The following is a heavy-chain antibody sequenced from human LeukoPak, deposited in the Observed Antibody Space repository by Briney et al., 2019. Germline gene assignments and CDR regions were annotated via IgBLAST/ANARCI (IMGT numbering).Heavy chain of an antibody. CDR2: IWYDGSIK. J-gene: IGHJ4*02. V-gene: IGHV3-33*01. CDR1: GFTFTNYG. CDR3: ARAYYYDSSATPDY. Sequence: GGSLRLSCAASGFTFTNYGMHWVRQAPGKGLEWVAVIWYDGSIKYYADSVKGRFTISRDNSKNTLYLQMNSLRAKDTAVYYCARAYYYDSSATPDYWGQGTLVTVSS. D-gene: IGHD3-22*01.